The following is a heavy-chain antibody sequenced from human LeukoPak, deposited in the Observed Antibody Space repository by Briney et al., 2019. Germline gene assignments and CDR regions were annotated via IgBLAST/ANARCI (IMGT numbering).Heavy chain of an antibody. D-gene: IGHD3-10*02. Sequence: GGSLRLSCAASGFTFSSYEMNWVRQAPGKGLEWVSYISSSGSTIYYADSVKGRFTISRDNAKNSLYLQMNSLRAEDTAVYYCAELGVTMIGGVWGKGTTVTITS. V-gene: IGHV3-48*03. J-gene: IGHJ6*04. CDR3: AELGVTMIGGV. CDR2: ISSSGSTI. CDR1: GFTFSSYE.